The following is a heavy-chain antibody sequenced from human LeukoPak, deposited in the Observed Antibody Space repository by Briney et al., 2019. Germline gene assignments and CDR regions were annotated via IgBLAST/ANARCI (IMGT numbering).Heavy chain of an antibody. CDR2: ISSSSSYI. J-gene: IGHJ4*02. CDR1: GFTFSSYS. V-gene: IGHV3-21*01. D-gene: IGHD2-21*02. CDR3: ARSTYCGGDCYPALGY. Sequence: GGSLRLSCAASGFTFSSYSMNWVRQAPGKGLEWVSSISSSSSYIYYADSVKGRFTISRDNAKNSLNLQMNSLRDEDTAVYYCARSTYCGGDCYPALGYWGQGTLVTVSS.